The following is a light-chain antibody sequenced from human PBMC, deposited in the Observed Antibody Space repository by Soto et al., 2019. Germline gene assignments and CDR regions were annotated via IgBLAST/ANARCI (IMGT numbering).Light chain of an antibody. J-gene: IGKJ5*01. CDR1: EPIKTFY. CDR3: QFYGSSLST. Sequence: LGQSPGRLCLSLGETATLFCKDSEPIKTFYFGWYQHKPGQSPRLLINGVYTRATGIPDRFSGSGSGTDFTLTISSLDPEDAAVHNCQFYGSSLSTFGHGTRLEIK. V-gene: IGKV3-20*01. CDR2: GVY.